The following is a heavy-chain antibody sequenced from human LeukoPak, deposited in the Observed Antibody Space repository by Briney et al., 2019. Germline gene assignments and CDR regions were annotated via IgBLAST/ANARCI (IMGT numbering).Heavy chain of an antibody. Sequence: GGSLRLSCAASGFTFSSYAMSWVRQAPGKGLEWVSHINNNGGSTSYADSVKGRFTISRDNSKSTLYVQLNSLRAEDTAVYYCAKPHTPYCSGATCYLFDFWGQGTLVTVSS. V-gene: IGHV3-23*05. CDR2: INNNGGST. D-gene: IGHD2-15*01. CDR1: GFTFSSYA. J-gene: IGHJ4*02. CDR3: AKPHTPYCSGATCYLFDF.